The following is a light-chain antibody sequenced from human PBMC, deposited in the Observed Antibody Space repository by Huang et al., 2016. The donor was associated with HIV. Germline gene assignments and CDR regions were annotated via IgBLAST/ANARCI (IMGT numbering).Light chain of an antibody. CDR3: QQRGNWQLT. CDR2: DES. V-gene: IGKV3-11*01. CDR1: QGLANY. J-gene: IGKJ4*01. Sequence: EIVFTQSPATLSLSPGERATLSCRASQGLANYLAWYQQKPGQAPRLLIYDESHWATGSPARFSGIGSGTDFTLTIRSLEPEDFAVYYCQQRGNWQLTFGGGTKVEIK.